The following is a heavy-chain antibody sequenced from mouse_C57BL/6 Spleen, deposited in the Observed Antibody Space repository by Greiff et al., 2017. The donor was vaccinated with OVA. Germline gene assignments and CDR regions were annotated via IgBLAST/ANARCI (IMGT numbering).Heavy chain of an antibody. CDR3: ARESSGYGY. D-gene: IGHD3-2*02. V-gene: IGHV1-64*01. CDR2: IHPHSGST. J-gene: IGHJ2*01. CDR1: GYTFTSYW. Sequence: QVQLKQPGAELVKPGASVKLSCKASGYTFTSYWMHWVKQRPGQGLEWIGIIHPHSGSTNYNEKFKSKATLTVDKSSSTAYMQLSSLTSEDSAVYYCARESSGYGYWGQGTTLTVSS.